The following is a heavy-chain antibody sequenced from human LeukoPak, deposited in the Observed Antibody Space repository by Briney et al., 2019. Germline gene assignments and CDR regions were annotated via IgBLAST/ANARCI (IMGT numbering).Heavy chain of an antibody. V-gene: IGHV4-61*09. CDR2: IYTSGST. D-gene: IGHD3-16*02. Sequence: PSQTLSLTCTVSGGSISSGSYYWSWIRQPAGKGLEWIGHIYTSGSTNYNPSLKSRVTISVDTSKNQFSLKLSSVTAADTAIYYCARSDTYGGVIAFDAFDIWGQGTMVTVSS. CDR1: GGSISSGSYY. CDR3: ARSDTYGGVIAFDAFDI. J-gene: IGHJ3*02.